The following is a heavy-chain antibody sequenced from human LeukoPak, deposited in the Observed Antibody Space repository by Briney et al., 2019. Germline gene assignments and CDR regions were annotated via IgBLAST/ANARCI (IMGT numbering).Heavy chain of an antibody. J-gene: IGHJ3*02. CDR3: ARVSHCSSTSCYSNAFDI. Sequence: SETLSLTCTVSGGSISSGGYYWSWIRQHPGKGLEWIGCIYYSGSTYYNPSLKSRVTISVDTSKNQFSLKLSSVTAADTAVYYCARVSHCSSTSCYSNAFDIWGQGTMVTVSS. D-gene: IGHD2-2*02. CDR1: GGSISSGGYY. V-gene: IGHV4-31*03. CDR2: IYYSGST.